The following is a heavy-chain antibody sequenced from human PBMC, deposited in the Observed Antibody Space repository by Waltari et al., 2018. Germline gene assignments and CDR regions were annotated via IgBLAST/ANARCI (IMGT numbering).Heavy chain of an antibody. Sequence: EVQLLESGGGLVQPGGSLRLSCAASGFSFRNYAMSWVRPAPGKGLEWVSSISGSGTNTYYADSVKGRFSISRDNSRSTLYLQMNSLRAEDTAVYFCAKRWPYYDSSAYYGFGAFDVWGHGRMVTVSS. J-gene: IGHJ3*01. CDR2: ISGSGTNT. D-gene: IGHD3-22*01. V-gene: IGHV3-23*01. CDR3: AKRWPYYDSSAYYGFGAFDV. CDR1: GFSFRNYA.